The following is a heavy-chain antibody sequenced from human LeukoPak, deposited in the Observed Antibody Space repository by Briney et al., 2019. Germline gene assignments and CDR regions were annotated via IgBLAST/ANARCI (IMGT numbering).Heavy chain of an antibody. CDR1: GFTFSSYS. CDR3: ARDSNGWNGDRCYYYYYMDV. Sequence: PGGSLRLSCAASGFTFSSYSMNWVRQAPGKGLEWVSYISSSSSTIYYADSVKGRFTISRDNAKNSLYLQMNSLRAEDTAVYYCARDSNGWNGDRCYYYYYMDVWGKGTTVTVSS. J-gene: IGHJ6*03. D-gene: IGHD1-1*01. V-gene: IGHV3-48*04. CDR2: ISSSSSTI.